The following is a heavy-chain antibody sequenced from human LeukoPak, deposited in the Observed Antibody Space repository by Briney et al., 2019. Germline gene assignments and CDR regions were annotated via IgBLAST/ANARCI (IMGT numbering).Heavy chain of an antibody. CDR2: IIPIFGTA. CDR1: GGTFSSYA. Sequence: SVKVSCKASGGTFSSYAISWVRQAPGQGLEWMGGIIPIFGTANYAQKFQGRVTITADESTSTAYMELSSLRSEDTAVDYCARDRPGRYCSTISCYSASPFDPWGQGTLVTVSS. CDR3: ARDRPGRYCSTISCYSASPFDP. V-gene: IGHV1-69*13. J-gene: IGHJ5*02. D-gene: IGHD2-2*02.